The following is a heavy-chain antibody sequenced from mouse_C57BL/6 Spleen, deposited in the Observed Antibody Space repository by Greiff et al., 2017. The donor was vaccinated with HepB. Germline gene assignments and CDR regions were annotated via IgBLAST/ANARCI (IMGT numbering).Heavy chain of an antibody. J-gene: IGHJ2*01. CDR2: IHPNSGST. CDR1: GYTFTSYW. V-gene: IGHV1-64*01. CDR3: SRLDSNSLGY. D-gene: IGHD2-5*01. Sequence: QVQLQQPGAELVKPGASVKLSCKASGYTFTSYWMHWVKQRPGQGLEWIGMIHPNSGSTNYNEKFKSKATLTVDKSSSTAYMQLSSLTSEDSAVYYCSRLDSNSLGYWGQGTTLTVSS.